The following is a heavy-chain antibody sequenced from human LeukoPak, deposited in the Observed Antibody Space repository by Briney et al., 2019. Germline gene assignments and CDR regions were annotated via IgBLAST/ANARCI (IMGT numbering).Heavy chain of an antibody. CDR3: ARASRHYDVSTGYYRGYGINV. CDR1: GGSISSSSYY. V-gene: IGHV4-39*01. D-gene: IGHD3-9*01. Sequence: SETLSLTCTVSGGSISSSSYYWGWIRQPPGKGLEWIGSIYYSGSTYYNPSLKSRVTISVDTSKNQFSLKLSSVTAADTAVYYCARASRHYDVSTGYYRGYGINVWGQGTTVIVSS. CDR2: IYYSGST. J-gene: IGHJ6*02.